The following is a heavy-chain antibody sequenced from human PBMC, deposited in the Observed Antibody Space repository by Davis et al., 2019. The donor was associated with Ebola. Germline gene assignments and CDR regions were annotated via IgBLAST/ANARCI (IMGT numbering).Heavy chain of an antibody. CDR1: GFTFSSYA. J-gene: IGHJ6*03. Sequence: PGGSLRLSCAASGFTFSSYAMSWVRQAPGKGLEWVSVIYSGGSTYYADSVKGRFTISRDNSKNTLYLQMNSLRAEDTAVYYCAKGGYCSSTSCYLGYYYYYMDVWGKGTTVTVSS. V-gene: IGHV3-23*03. CDR2: IYSGGST. CDR3: AKGGYCSSTSCYLGYYYYYMDV. D-gene: IGHD2-2*01.